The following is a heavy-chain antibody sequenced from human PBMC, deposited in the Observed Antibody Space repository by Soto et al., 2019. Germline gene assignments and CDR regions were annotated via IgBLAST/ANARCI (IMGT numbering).Heavy chain of an antibody. CDR3: AKGPIFGVENIYDY. CDR2: MSGAGRSS. D-gene: IGHD3-3*01. Sequence: DVQLLESGGDLVQPGGSLRLSCAASGFTFSSYAMSWVRQAPGKGLEWVSSMSGAGRSSYDADSVKGRFTISRDNSKNTLYLQMNNLISEDTALYHCAKGPIFGVENIYDYWGQGTLVTVSS. CDR1: GFTFSSYA. J-gene: IGHJ4*02. V-gene: IGHV3-23*01.